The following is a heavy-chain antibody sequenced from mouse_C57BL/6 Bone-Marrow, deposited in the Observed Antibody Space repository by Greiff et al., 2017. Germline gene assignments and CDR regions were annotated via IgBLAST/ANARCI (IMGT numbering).Heavy chain of an antibody. CDR2: ISYSGST. CDR3: AKLYGNYLWYFDV. J-gene: IGHJ1*01. D-gene: IGHD2-1*01. CDR1: GYSITSDYA. Sequence: DVKLQESGPGLVKPSQSLSLTCTVTGYSITSDYAWNWIRQFPGNKLEWMGYISYSGSTSYNPSLKSRISITRDTSKNQFFLQLNSVTTEDTATYYCAKLYGNYLWYFDVWGAGTTVTVSS. V-gene: IGHV3-2*02.